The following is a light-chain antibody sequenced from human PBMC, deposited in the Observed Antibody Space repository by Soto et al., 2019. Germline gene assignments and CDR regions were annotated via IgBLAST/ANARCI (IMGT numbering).Light chain of an antibody. J-gene: IGKJ1*01. CDR1: QRVSSSY. CDR3: QQYHSSPVT. CDR2: GAS. Sequence: EIVMTQSPATLSVSPGEVATLSFSASQRVSSSYLAWYQQKPGQTPRLLIYGASDRATGIPDRFSGSGSGTNFTLTISRLEPEDFAVYYCQQYHSSPVTFGQGTKVDIK. V-gene: IGKV3-20*01.